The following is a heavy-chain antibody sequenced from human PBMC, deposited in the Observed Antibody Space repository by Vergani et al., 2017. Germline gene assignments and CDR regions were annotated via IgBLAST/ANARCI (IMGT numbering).Heavy chain of an antibody. CDR3: ATVPYNEHYGDYVFDY. CDR2: FDPEDGET. CDR1: GYTLTELS. Sequence: QVQLVQSGAEVKKPGASVKVSCKVSGYTLTELSMHWVRQAPGKGLEWMGGFDPEDGETIYAQQFQGRVTMTEDTSTDTAYMELSSLRSEDTAVYYCATVPYNEHYGDYVFDYWGQGTLVTVSS. J-gene: IGHJ4*02. D-gene: IGHD4-17*01. V-gene: IGHV1-24*01.